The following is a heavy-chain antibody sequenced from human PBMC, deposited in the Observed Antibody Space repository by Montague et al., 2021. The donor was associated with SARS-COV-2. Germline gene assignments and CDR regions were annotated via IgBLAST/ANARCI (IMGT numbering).Heavy chain of an antibody. Sequence: SETLSPTCTVSGGSISNYHWNWIRQPPGKGLEWIAYIYYSGSTNYNPSLQSRVTISVDTSRNQFSLRLTSVTAADTAVYYCARQLRVRRTWQVGDYNHYGMDVWGQGTTVSVSS. J-gene: IGHJ6*02. CDR3: ARQLRVRRTWQVGDYNHYGMDV. CDR2: IYYSGST. D-gene: IGHD3-10*01. V-gene: IGHV4-59*08. CDR1: GGSISNYH.